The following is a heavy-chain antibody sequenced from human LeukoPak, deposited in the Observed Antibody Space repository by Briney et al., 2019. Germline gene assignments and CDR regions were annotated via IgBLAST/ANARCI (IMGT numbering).Heavy chain of an antibody. D-gene: IGHD3-10*01. CDR2: IYYSGST. CDR1: GGSISSSSSY. Sequence: SETLSLTCSVSGGSISSSSSYWGWIRQPPGKGLEWIGYIYYSGSTNYNPSLKSRVTISVDTSKNQFSLKLSSVTAADTAVYYCARVVRGVDDAFDIWGQGTMVTVSS. J-gene: IGHJ3*02. CDR3: ARVVRGVDDAFDI. V-gene: IGHV4-61*05.